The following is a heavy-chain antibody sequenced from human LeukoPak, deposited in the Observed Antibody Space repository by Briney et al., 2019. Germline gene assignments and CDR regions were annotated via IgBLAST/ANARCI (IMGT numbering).Heavy chain of an antibody. D-gene: IGHD2-2*01. J-gene: IGHJ6*03. CDR1: GFTFSSYG. CDR3: AKDGTAEDIVVVPAATSHYYYYMDV. Sequence: GGSLRLSCAASGFTFSSYGMHWVRQAPGKRLEWVAFIRYDGSNKYYADSVKGRFTISRDNSKNTLYLQMNSLRAEDTAVYYCAKDGTAEDIVVVPAATSHYYYYMDVWGKGTTVTVSS. V-gene: IGHV3-30*02. CDR2: IRYDGSNK.